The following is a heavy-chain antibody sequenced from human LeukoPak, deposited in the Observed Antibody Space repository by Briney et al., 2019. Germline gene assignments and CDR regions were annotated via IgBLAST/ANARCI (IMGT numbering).Heavy chain of an antibody. J-gene: IGHJ5*02. CDR2: IYHSGST. CDR3: ARVVYYDST. V-gene: IGHV4-59*01. Sequence: SETLSLTCTVSGGSISGYYWTWIRQPPGKGLEWIGYIYHSGSTDYNPSLKSRVTISVDTSQNQVSLKLRSMAAADTAVYYCARVVYYDSTWGQGTLVTVSS. D-gene: IGHD3-22*01. CDR1: GGSISGYY.